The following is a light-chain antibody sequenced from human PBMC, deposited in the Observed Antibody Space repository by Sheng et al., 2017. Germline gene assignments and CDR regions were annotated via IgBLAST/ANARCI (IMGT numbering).Light chain of an antibody. CDR3: YSKDSSGNPV. Sequence: SYELTQPPSVSVSPGQTARITCSGDALPKKXAYWYQQKSGQAPVLVIYEDSKRPSGSLRDSLAPVQGQWPRLTYQWGPGWRDEDDYYCYSKDSSGNPVFGTGT. CDR2: EDS. V-gene: IGLV3-10*03. J-gene: IGLJ1*01. CDR1: ALPKKX.